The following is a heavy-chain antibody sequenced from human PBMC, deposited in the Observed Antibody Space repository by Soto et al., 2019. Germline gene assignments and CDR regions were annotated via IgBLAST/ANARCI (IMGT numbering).Heavy chain of an antibody. J-gene: IGHJ5*02. Sequence: PSETLSLTCAVYGGSFSGYYWSWIRQPPGKGLEWIGEINHSGSTNYNPSLKSRVTISVDTSKNQFSLKLSSVTAADTAVYYCARVVGWLRTNWFDPWGQGTLVTVSS. V-gene: IGHV4-34*01. CDR2: INHSGST. CDR3: ARVVGWLRTNWFDP. CDR1: GGSFSGYY. D-gene: IGHD5-12*01.